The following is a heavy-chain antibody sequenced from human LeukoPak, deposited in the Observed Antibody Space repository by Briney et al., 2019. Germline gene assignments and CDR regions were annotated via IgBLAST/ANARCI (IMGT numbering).Heavy chain of an antibody. Sequence: ASVKVSCKASGYTFTGYYMHWVRQAPGQGLEWMGWVNPNSGGTNYAQKFQGWVTMTRDTSISTAYMELSRLRSDDTAVYYCARDLGYCSGGSCYSGDWYFDLWGRGTLVTVSS. V-gene: IGHV1-2*04. J-gene: IGHJ2*01. CDR2: VNPNSGGT. CDR1: GYTFTGYY. CDR3: ARDLGYCSGGSCYSGDWYFDL. D-gene: IGHD2-15*01.